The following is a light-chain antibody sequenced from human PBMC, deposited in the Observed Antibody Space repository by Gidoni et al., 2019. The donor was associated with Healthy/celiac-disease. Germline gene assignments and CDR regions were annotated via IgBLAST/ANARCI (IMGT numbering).Light chain of an antibody. J-gene: IGKJ1*01. Sequence: IQMTQPPSSLSASVGDRVTITCRASQSISSYLNWYQQKPGKAPKLLIYAASSLQSGVPSRFSGSGSGTDFTLTISSLQPEDFATYYCQQSYSTPWTFXXXTKVEIK. V-gene: IGKV1-39*01. CDR2: AAS. CDR3: QQSYSTPWT. CDR1: QSISSY.